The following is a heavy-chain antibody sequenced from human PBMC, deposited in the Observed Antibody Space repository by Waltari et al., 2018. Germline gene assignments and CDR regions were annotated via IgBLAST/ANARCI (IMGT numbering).Heavy chain of an antibody. CDR1: GFTFSSYS. Sequence: EVQLVESGGGLVQPGGSLRLSCAASGFTFSSYSMNWVRQAPGKGLEWVSYISSSSSTIYYADSVKGRFTISRDNAKNSLYLQMNSLRAEDTAVYYCARDLMDYGGNLEYFQHWGQGTLVTVSS. J-gene: IGHJ1*01. D-gene: IGHD4-17*01. V-gene: IGHV3-48*01. CDR2: ISSSSSTI. CDR3: ARDLMDYGGNLEYFQH.